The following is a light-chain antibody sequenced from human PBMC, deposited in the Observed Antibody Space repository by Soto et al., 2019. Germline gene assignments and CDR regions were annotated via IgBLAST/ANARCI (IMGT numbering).Light chain of an antibody. CDR1: SSDVGSDYNY. CDR2: DVS. J-gene: IGLJ1*01. V-gene: IGLV2-14*03. CDR3: CSYKSISTYV. Sequence: QSVLAQPASVSGSPGQSIAISCTGTSSDVGSDYNYVSWYQQHPGKAPKLMVCDVSTRPSGVSNRFSGSKSGTTASLTISVLQAEDEDDYYYCSYKSISTYVFGTGTKVTVL.